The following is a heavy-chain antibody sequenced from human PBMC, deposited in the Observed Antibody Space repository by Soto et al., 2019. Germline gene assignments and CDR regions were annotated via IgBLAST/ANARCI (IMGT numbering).Heavy chain of an antibody. D-gene: IGHD3-3*01. CDR2: ISYDGSNK. Sequence: GGSLRLSCAASGFTFSSYAMHWVRQAPGKGLEWVAVISYDGSNKYYADSVKGRFTISRDNSKNTLYLQMNSLRAEDTAVYYCARSGHSIITIFGVGDYYYGMDVWGQGTTVTVSS. V-gene: IGHV3-30-3*01. J-gene: IGHJ6*02. CDR3: ARSGHSIITIFGVGDYYYGMDV. CDR1: GFTFSSYA.